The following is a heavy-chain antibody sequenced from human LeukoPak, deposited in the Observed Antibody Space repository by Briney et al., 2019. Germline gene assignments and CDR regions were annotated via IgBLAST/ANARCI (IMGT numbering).Heavy chain of an antibody. V-gene: IGHV3-30*02. CDR2: IRYDGSNK. D-gene: IGHD2-15*01. Sequence: GGSLRLSCAASGFTLSSYGMHWVRQAPGKGLEWVAFIRYDGSNKYYADSVKGRFTISRDNSKNTLYLQMNSLRAEDTAVYYCAKASLPLVGGSYYYYYMDVWGKGTTVTVS. J-gene: IGHJ6*03. CDR3: AKASLPLVGGSYYYYYMDV. CDR1: GFTLSSYG.